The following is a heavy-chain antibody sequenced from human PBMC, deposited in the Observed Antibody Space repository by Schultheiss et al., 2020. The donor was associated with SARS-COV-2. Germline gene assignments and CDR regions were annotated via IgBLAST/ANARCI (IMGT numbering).Heavy chain of an antibody. V-gene: IGHV3-21*01. J-gene: IGHJ5*02. D-gene: IGHD3-3*01. Sequence: GGSLRLSCAASGFTFSNAWMNWVRQAPGKGLEWVSSISSSSSYIYYADSVKGRFTISRDNAKNSLYLQMNSLRAEDTAVYYCAREISDFWSGYYDNWFDPWGQGTLVTVSS. CDR2: ISSSSSYI. CDR3: AREISDFWSGYYDNWFDP. CDR1: GFTFSNAW.